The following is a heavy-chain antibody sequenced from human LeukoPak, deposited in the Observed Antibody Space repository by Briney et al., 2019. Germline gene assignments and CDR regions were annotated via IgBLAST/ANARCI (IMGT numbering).Heavy chain of an antibody. CDR1: SYTFTSYG. Sequence: ASVKVSCKASSYTFTSYGISWVRQAPGQGLEWMGWISAYNGNTNYAQKLQGRVTMTTDISTSTAYMELRSLRSDDTAVYYCASPSHCSSTSCLEFDYWGQGTLVTVSS. J-gene: IGHJ4*02. CDR3: ASPSHCSSTSCLEFDY. V-gene: IGHV1-18*01. D-gene: IGHD2-2*01. CDR2: ISAYNGNT.